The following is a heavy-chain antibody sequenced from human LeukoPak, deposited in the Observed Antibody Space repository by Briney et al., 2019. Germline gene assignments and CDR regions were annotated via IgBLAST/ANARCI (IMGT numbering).Heavy chain of an antibody. V-gene: IGHV3-53*01. D-gene: IGHD3-22*01. CDR2: IYSGGST. CDR3: ARAPGGYYDSSGYYSVEPLDY. J-gene: IGHJ4*02. CDR1: GFTVSSNY. Sequence: PGGSLRLSCAASGFTVSSNYMSWVRQAPGKGLEWVSVIYSGGSTYYADSVKGRFTISRDNSKNTLYLQMNSLRAEDTAVYYCARAPGGYYDSSGYYSVEPLDYWGQGTLVTASS.